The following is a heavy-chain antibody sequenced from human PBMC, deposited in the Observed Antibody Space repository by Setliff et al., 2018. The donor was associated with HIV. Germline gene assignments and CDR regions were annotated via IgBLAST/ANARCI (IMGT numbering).Heavy chain of an antibody. CDR1: GDSVRSRPYY. Sequence: SETLSLTCTVSGDSVRSRPYYWNWIRQPAGKGLEGIGRFDSTGGTDYNPSLKSRVTISLDTSRNQFSLKLASVTAADTAVYFCAGDYAGSGRPFDYWGQGILVTVSS. D-gene: IGHD2-15*01. V-gene: IGHV4-61*02. J-gene: IGHJ4*02. CDR3: AGDYAGSGRPFDY. CDR2: FDSTGGT.